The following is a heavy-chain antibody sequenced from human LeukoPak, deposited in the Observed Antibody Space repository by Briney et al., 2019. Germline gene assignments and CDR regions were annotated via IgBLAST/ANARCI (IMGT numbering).Heavy chain of an antibody. V-gene: IGHV3-48*03. D-gene: IGHD6-19*01. CDR3: ARGRERRWLVRRWFDP. Sequence: QPGGSLRLSCAASGFTFSSYEMNWVRQAPGKGLEWVSYISSSGSTIYYADSVKGRFTISRDNAKNSLYLQMNSLRAEDTAVYYCARGRERRWLVRRWFDPWGQGTLVTVSS. CDR2: ISSSGSTI. J-gene: IGHJ5*02. CDR1: GFTFSSYE.